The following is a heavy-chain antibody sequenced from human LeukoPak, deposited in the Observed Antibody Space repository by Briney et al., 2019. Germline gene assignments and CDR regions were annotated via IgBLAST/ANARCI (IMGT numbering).Heavy chain of an antibody. Sequence: PSETLSLTCTVSGGSISSYYWSWIRQPPGKGLEWIGYIYYSGSTNYNPSLKSRVTISVDTSKNQFSLKLSSVTAADTAVYYCARGLGEYSYGYYYYYYGMDVWGQGTTVTVSS. D-gene: IGHD5-18*01. CDR1: GGSISSYY. J-gene: IGHJ6*02. V-gene: IGHV4-59*12. CDR3: ARGLGEYSYGYYYYYYGMDV. CDR2: IYYSGST.